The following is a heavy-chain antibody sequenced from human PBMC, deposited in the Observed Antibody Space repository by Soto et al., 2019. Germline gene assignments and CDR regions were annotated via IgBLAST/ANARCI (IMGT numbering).Heavy chain of an antibody. V-gene: IGHV3-21*01. CDR3: ARDLDYYDHRWAFDI. CDR2: ISSSSSYI. CDR1: GFTFSSYS. D-gene: IGHD3-22*01. Sequence: GGSLRLSCAASGFTFSSYSMNWVRQAPGKGLEWVSSISSSSSYIYYADSVKGRFTISRDNAKNSLYLQMNSLRAEDTAVYYCARDLDYYDHRWAFDIWGQGTMVTVSS. J-gene: IGHJ3*02.